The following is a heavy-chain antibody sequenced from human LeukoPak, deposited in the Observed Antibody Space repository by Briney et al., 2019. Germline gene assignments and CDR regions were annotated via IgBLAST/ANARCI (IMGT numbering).Heavy chain of an antibody. Sequence: KPGRSLRLSCAASGFTFSDYYMSWIRQAPGKGLEWVSYISSSGSTIYYADSVKGRFTISRDNAKNSLYLQMNSLRAEDTAVYYCARDNPRPPSYYYYGVDVWGQGTTVTVSS. CDR1: GFTFSDYY. V-gene: IGHV3-11*01. CDR2: ISSSGSTI. J-gene: IGHJ6*02. D-gene: IGHD6-6*01. CDR3: ARDNPRPPSYYYYGVDV.